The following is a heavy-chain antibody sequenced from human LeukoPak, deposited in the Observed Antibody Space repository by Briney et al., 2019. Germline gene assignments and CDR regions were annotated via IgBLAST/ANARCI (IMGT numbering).Heavy chain of an antibody. Sequence: GGSLRLSCAASGFTFDDNGMTWVRQAPGKGLEWVSSIDWNGGSTGYADSVKGRFTISRDNAKSPLYLQMNSLRAEDTALYYCARDRRGYSVFDYWGQGTLVTVSS. CDR2: IDWNGGST. CDR3: ARDRRGYSVFDY. V-gene: IGHV3-20*04. J-gene: IGHJ4*02. CDR1: GFTFDDNG. D-gene: IGHD2-21*01.